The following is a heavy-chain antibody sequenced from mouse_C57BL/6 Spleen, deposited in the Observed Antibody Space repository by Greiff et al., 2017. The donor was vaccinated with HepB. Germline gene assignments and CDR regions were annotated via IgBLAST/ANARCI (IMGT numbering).Heavy chain of an antibody. Sequence: EVKLMESGGGLVKPGGSLKLSCAASGFTFSDYGMHWVRQAPEKGLEWVAYISSGSSTIYYADTVKGRFTISRDNAKNTLFLQMTSLRSEDTAMYYCARPIYYGSNYYFDYWGQGTTLTVSS. D-gene: IGHD1-1*01. CDR2: ISSGSSTI. V-gene: IGHV5-17*01. J-gene: IGHJ2*01. CDR3: ARPIYYGSNYYFDY. CDR1: GFTFSDYG.